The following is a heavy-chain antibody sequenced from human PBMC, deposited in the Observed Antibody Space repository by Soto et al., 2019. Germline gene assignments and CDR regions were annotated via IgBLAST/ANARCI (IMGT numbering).Heavy chain of an antibody. CDR1: GFTFSSYA. CDR3: ARDVLWFGDPSGGMDV. J-gene: IGHJ6*02. V-gene: IGHV3-30-3*01. Sequence: QVQLVESGGGVVQPGRFLRLSCAASGFTFSSYAMHWVRQAPGKGLEWVAVISYDGSNKYYADSVKGRFTISRDNSKNTLYLQMNSLRAEDTAVYYCARDVLWFGDPSGGMDVWGQGTTVTVSS. D-gene: IGHD3-10*01. CDR2: ISYDGSNK.